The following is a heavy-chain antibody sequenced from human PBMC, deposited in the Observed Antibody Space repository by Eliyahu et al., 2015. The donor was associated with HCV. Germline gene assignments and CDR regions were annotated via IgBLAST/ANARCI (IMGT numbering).Heavy chain of an antibody. CDR1: XXXIXSYY. CDR3: ARHDGPAAIWFDP. Sequence: HVQLQESGPGLVTPSETLSLTCTVSXXXIXSYYWSWIRQPPGKGLEWIGYIYYSGSTNYNPSLKSRVTISVDTSKNHFSLKVSSVTAADTAVYYCARHDGPAAIWFDPWGQGTLVTVSS. J-gene: IGHJ5*02. V-gene: IGHV4-59*01. CDR2: IYYSGST. D-gene: IGHD2-2*01.